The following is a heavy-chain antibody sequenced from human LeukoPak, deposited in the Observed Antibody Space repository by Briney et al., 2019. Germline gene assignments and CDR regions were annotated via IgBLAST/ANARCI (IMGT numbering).Heavy chain of an antibody. V-gene: IGHV3-30*02. CDR1: GFTFSSYG. D-gene: IGHD6-19*01. CDR3: AKDHSSGWYLFHYYYYYMDV. J-gene: IGHJ6*03. CDR2: IRYDGSNK. Sequence: PGGSLRLSCAASGFTFSSYGMHWVRQAPGKGLEWVAFIRYDGSNKYYADSVKGRFTISRDNSKNTLYLQMNSLRAEDTAVYYCAKDHSSGWYLFHYYYYYMDVWGKGTTVTISS.